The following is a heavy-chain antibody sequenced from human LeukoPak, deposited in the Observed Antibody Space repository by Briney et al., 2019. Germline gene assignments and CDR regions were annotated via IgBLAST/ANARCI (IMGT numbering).Heavy chain of an antibody. D-gene: IGHD3-10*01. CDR3: ARGGEFKWGALY. J-gene: IGHJ4*02. CDR2: INHSGST. Sequence: SETLSLTCAVYGGSFSGYYWSWIRQPPWKGLEWIGEINHSGSTNYNPSLKSRVTISVDTSKNQFSLKLSSVTAADTAVYYCARGGEFKWGALYWGQGTLVTVSS. V-gene: IGHV4-34*01. CDR1: GGSFSGYY.